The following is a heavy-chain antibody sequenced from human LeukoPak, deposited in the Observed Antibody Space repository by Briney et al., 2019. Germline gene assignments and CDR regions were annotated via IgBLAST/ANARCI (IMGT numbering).Heavy chain of an antibody. Sequence: SGPTLVKPTQTLTLTCTFSGFSLSTSGMGVGWIRQPPGKALEWLAVIYWDEDKRYSPSLKSRLTITKDTSKNQVVLTMTSMDPVDTATYYCAHDQFCSSPSCRYDMDVWGQGTTVTVSS. CDR2: IYWDEDK. V-gene: IGHV2-5*02. J-gene: IGHJ6*02. D-gene: IGHD2-2*01. CDR1: GFSLSTSGMG. CDR3: AHDQFCSSPSCRYDMDV.